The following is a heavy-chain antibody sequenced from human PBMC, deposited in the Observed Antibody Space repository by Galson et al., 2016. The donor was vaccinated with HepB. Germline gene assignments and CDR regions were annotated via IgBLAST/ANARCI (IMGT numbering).Heavy chain of an antibody. D-gene: IGHD1-26*01. CDR3: VTEGGAD. CDR2: ISGSGDTT. CDR1: GFTFSTYA. J-gene: IGHJ4*02. Sequence: SLRLSCAASGFTFSTYAMSWVRQAPGKGLEWVSLISGSGDTTYYAGSVRGRFIISRDNSTNTAYMELTSLRSEDSGIYYCVTEGGADWGQGTRVTVSS. V-gene: IGHV3-23*01.